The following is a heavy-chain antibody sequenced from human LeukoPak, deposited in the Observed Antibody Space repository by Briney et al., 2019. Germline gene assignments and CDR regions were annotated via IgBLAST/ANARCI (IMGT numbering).Heavy chain of an antibody. J-gene: IGHJ3*02. Sequence: PSETLSLTCTVSGGSISSYYWSWIRQPPGKGLEWIGYIYYSGSTNYNPPLKSRVTISVDTSKNQFSLKLSSVTAADTAVYYCARSDYDSSGYYLEAFDIWGQGTMVTVSS. CDR1: GGSISSYY. CDR3: ARSDYDSSGYYLEAFDI. V-gene: IGHV4-59*01. CDR2: IYYSGST. D-gene: IGHD3-22*01.